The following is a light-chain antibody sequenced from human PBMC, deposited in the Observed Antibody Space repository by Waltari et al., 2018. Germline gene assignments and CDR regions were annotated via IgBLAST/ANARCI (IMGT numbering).Light chain of an antibody. CDR3: QNHERLPAV. CDR1: QSIGRY. Sequence: EIVLTQSPGTLSLSPGERATPSCRSSQSIGRYLIWYQQKPGQAPRLLIYGASTRAAGIPDRFSGSGSGTDFSLTISRLEPEDFAVYYCQNHERLPAVFGRGTKVEIK. J-gene: IGKJ1*01. V-gene: IGKV3-20*01. CDR2: GAS.